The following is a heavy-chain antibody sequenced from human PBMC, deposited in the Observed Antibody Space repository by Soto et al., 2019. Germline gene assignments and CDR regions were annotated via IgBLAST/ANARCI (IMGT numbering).Heavy chain of an antibody. Sequence: EVQLVESGGGLVKPGGSLRLSCAASGLTFSTYGMNWVRQAPGKGLEWVSSNSSGGDYVGYADSVKGRITISGDNARNSLYLHLDSLRVEDTAVYYWATGGAAGVAIGVWGKGPTVIVSS. D-gene: IGHD6-13*01. V-gene: IGHV3-21*01. J-gene: IGHJ6*04. CDR2: NSSGGDYV. CDR1: GLTFSTYG. CDR3: ATGGAAGVAIGV.